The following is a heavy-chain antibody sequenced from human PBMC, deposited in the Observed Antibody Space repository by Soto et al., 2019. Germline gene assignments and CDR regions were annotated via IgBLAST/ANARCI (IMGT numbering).Heavy chain of an antibody. V-gene: IGHV4-4*02. D-gene: IGHD5-12*01. CDR3: ARAAAGGYSAYEVFDY. Sequence: PSETLSLTCAVSGGSISSSNWWSWVRQPPGKGLEWIGEIYHSGSTNYNPSLKSRVTISVDKSKNQFSLKLSSVTAADTAVYYCARAAAGGYSAYEVFDYWGHGTLVTVSS. CDR2: IYHSGST. CDR1: GGSISSSNW. J-gene: IGHJ4*01.